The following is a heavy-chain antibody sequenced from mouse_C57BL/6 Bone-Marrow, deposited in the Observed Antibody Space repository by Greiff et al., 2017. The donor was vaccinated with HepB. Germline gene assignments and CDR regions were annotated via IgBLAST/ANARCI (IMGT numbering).Heavy chain of an antibody. Sequence: EVMLVESGEGLVKPGGSLKLSCAASGFTFSSYAMSWVRQTPEKRLEWVAYISSGGDYIYYADTVKGRFTISRDNARNTLYLQMSSLKAEDTAMYYCTRDRSDSNYDYYAMDYWGQGTSVTVSS. V-gene: IGHV5-9-1*02. D-gene: IGHD2-5*01. CDR3: TRDRSDSNYDYYAMDY. CDR2: ISSGGDYI. J-gene: IGHJ4*01. CDR1: GFTFSSYA.